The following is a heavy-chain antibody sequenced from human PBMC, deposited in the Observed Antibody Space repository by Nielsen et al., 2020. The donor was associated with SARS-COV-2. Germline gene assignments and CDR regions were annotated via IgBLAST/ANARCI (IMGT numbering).Heavy chain of an antibody. CDR3: ARGGHRELYVPYYYGMDV. CDR2: IYHSGST. CDR1: GGSISSSNW. V-gene: IGHV4-4*02. D-gene: IGHD1-26*01. Sequence: SETLSLTCAVSGGSISSSNWWSWVRQPPGKGLEWIGEIYHSGSTNYNPSLKSRVTISVDTSKNQFSLKLSSVTAADTAVYYCARGGHRELYVPYYYGMDVWGQGTTVTVSS. J-gene: IGHJ6*02.